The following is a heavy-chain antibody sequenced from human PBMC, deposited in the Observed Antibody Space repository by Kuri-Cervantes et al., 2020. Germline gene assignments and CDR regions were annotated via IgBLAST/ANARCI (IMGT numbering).Heavy chain of an antibody. D-gene: IGHD3-3*01. J-gene: IGHJ6*03. Sequence: SGPTLVKPTQTLTLTCTLSGFSLSTSGVGVGWIRQPPGKALEWLALIYWDDDKRYSPSLKSRLTITKDTSESQVVLTMTNMDPVDTATYYCARIPRTYYDFWSGYYPLDYYYYMDVWGKGTTVTVSS. CDR1: GFSLSTSGVG. CDR2: IYWDDDK. V-gene: IGHV2-5*02. CDR3: ARIPRTYYDFWSGYYPLDYYYYMDV.